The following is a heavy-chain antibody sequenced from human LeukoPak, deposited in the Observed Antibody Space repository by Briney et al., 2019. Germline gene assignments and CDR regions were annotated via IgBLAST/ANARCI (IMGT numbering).Heavy chain of an antibody. CDR3: ARVAAAGTDPGAFDM. J-gene: IGHJ3*02. V-gene: IGHV4-34*04. D-gene: IGHD6-19*01. CDR2: INHSGNT. CDR1: GGSFGGYY. Sequence: SETLSLTCAVYGGSFGGYYWSWIRPPPGKGLEWIGEINHSGNTNDNPSHKSRATISVDTSKNQFSLKLRSVTAADRAVYYCARVAAAGTDPGAFDMWGQGTMVTVSS.